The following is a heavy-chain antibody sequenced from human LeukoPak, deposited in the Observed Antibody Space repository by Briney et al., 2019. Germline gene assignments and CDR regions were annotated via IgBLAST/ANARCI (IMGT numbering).Heavy chain of an antibody. Sequence: GGSLRLSCAASGFTFSRYWMHWVRQAPGKGLVWVSHINSDGSTTTYADSVKGRFTISRDNAQNTLYLQMNSLRAEDTAVYYCARRGNDCSGGSCYSGYYFDFWGQGSLVTVSS. J-gene: IGHJ4*02. V-gene: IGHV3-74*01. CDR3: ARRGNDCSGGSCYSGYYFDF. D-gene: IGHD2-15*01. CDR1: GFTFSRYW. CDR2: INSDGSTT.